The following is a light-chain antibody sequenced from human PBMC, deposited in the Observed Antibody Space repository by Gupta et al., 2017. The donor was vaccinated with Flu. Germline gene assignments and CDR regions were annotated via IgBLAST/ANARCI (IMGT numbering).Light chain of an antibody. J-gene: IGKJ1*01. V-gene: IGKV3-15*01. CDR2: GAS. Sequence: EIVMTQSPATLSGSPGERATLSCRASQSVSSNLAWYQQKPGQAPRLLIYGASTRTTGIPARFSGSGSGTEFTLTISSLQSEDFAVYYCQQDNNWPGTFGQGTKVEIK. CDR3: QQDNNWPGT. CDR1: QSVSSN.